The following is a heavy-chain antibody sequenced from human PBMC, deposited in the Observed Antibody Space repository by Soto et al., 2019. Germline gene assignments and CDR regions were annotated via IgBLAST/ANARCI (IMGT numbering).Heavy chain of an antibody. V-gene: IGHV1-69*02. J-gene: IGHJ4*02. CDR2: IIPMFGIT. D-gene: IGHD3-16*01. Sequence: QVQLVQSGADVKKPGSSVKVSCKASGATFSSSTFTWVRQAPGQGFEWMGRIIPMFGITNSAQKFQGRLGLTADESTNTVFMDMSSLRSDDTAIYYCATGALTFGGVLNAWGQGTLVTVSS. CDR3: ATGALTFGGVLNA. CDR1: GATFSSST.